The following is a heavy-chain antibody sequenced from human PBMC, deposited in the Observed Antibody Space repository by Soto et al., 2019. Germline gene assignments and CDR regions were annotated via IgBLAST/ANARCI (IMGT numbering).Heavy chain of an antibody. V-gene: IGHV4-39*01. J-gene: IGHJ4*02. Sequence: SSETLSLTCTVSGGSISRSSFYWGWIRQPPGKGLEWIASIFYAGSTYYNPSLKSRLTISVDTSKSQFSLKLSSVTAADTAVYYCARHQSTARLDYWGQGTLVTVSS. D-gene: IGHD4-17*01. CDR2: IFYAGST. CDR1: GGSISRSSFY. CDR3: ARHQSTARLDY.